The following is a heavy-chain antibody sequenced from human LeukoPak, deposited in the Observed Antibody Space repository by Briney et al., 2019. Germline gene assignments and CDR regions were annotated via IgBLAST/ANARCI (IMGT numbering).Heavy chain of an antibody. D-gene: IGHD6-13*01. CDR1: GFTFSSYW. CDR2: IKQDGSEK. CDR3: ARLYSSSRLTDAFDI. J-gene: IGHJ3*02. V-gene: IGHV3-7*01. Sequence: PGGSLRLSCAASGFTFSSYWMSWVRQAPGKGLEWVANIKQDGSEKYYVDSVKGRFTISRDNAKNSLYLQMNSLRAEDTAVYYCARLYSSSRLTDAFDIWGQGTMVTVSS.